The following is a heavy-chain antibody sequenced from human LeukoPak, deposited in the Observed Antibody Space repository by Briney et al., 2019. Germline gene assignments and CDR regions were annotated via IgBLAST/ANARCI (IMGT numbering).Heavy chain of an antibody. CDR3: ARGGVDYSGTYSAWFDP. Sequence: SETLSLICTVSGGSISTSDYYWGWIRQPPGKGLEWIGSIYYSGSTYYNPSLKSRITISVDTSKNQFSLKLSSVTAADTAVYYCARGGVDYSGTYSAWFDPWGQGTLVTVSA. CDR1: GGSISTSDYY. CDR2: IYYSGST. J-gene: IGHJ5*02. V-gene: IGHV4-39*01. D-gene: IGHD1-26*01.